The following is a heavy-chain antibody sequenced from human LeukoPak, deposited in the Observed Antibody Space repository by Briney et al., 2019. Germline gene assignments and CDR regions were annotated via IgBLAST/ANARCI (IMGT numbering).Heavy chain of an antibody. CDR2: ISAYNGDT. CDR3: AITYYYDSSGSYYEYFPH. CDR1: GYTFTSYG. J-gene: IGHJ1*01. Sequence: ASVKVSRKASGYTFTSYGMSWVRQAPGQGLEWMGWISAYNGDTNYAQKLQGRVTMTTDTSTSTGYMELRSLRSDDTTVYYCAITYYYDSSGSYYEYFPHWGQGTLVTVSS. V-gene: IGHV1-18*01. D-gene: IGHD3-22*01.